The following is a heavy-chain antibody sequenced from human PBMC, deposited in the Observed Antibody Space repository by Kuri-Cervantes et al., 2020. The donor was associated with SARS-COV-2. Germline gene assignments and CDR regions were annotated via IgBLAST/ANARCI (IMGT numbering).Heavy chain of an antibody. J-gene: IGHJ4*02. CDR2: ISGAGDST. V-gene: IGHV3-23*01. Sequence: GESLKISCTASGFTFNSHAMHWVRLAPGKGLEWASGISGAGDSTYYADSVKGRFTISRDNSKNTLYLQMNSLRAEDTAVYYCAKVSNILELLDPFDYWGQGTLVTVSS. CDR3: AKVSNILELLDPFDY. D-gene: IGHD1-7*01. CDR1: GFTFNSHA.